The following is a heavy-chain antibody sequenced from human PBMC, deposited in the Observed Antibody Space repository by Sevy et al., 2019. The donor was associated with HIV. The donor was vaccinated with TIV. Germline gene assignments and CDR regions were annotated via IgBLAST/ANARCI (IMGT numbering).Heavy chain of an antibody. CDR2: ILYEGINK. Sequence: GGSLRLSCAASGFSFDGYGMHWVRQAPGKGLEWVAVILYEGINKDYGDSVRGRFTISRDNSKNTLYLQMNSLRVDDTAVYYCPTGRDYSSGSYDYWGPGTLVTVSS. V-gene: IGHV3-33*01. CDR3: PTGRDYSSGSYDY. D-gene: IGHD3-10*01. J-gene: IGHJ4*02. CDR1: GFSFDGYG.